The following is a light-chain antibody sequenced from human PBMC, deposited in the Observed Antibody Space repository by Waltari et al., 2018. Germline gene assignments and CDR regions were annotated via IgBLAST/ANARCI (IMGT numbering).Light chain of an antibody. CDR1: QSVSNN. V-gene: IGKV3-11*01. J-gene: IGKJ4*01. CDR2: DVS. Sequence: EIVLTQSPATLSLSPGERATLSCRASQSVSNNLAWYQQKPGQPPTLLIYDVSSRATGIPARISVRGAGTDFTLTISSLEPEDAAVYYCQQRTSWPPGLSFGGGTNVEIK. CDR3: QQRTSWPPGLS.